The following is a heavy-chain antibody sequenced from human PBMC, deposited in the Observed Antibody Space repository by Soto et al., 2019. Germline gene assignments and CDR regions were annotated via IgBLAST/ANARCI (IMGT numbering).Heavy chain of an antibody. V-gene: IGHV3-30*18. D-gene: IGHD6-13*01. CDR2: ISYDGNNK. Sequence: QVQLLESGGGLVQPGGSLRLSCAVSGFTFSRYGIHWVRQAPGKGLEWVAVISYDGNNKYFADSVKGRFTISRDFSKNTLYLQMDSLRPEDTAVYFCAKDRLAYSSSRSGVPAEWGQGTLVTVSS. CDR1: GFTFSRYG. CDR3: AKDRLAYSSSRSGVPAE. J-gene: IGHJ4*02.